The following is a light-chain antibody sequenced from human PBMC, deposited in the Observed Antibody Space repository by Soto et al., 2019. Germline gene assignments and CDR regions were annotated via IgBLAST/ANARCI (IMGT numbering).Light chain of an antibody. Sequence: QSALTQPASVSGSPGQSIAISCTGTSSDVGDYKSVSWYQQHPGKVPKLVIFEVSNRPSGVSNRFSGSKSGNTASLTISGLQAEDEADYYCSSYTNTNTLVFGGGTQLTVL. CDR2: EVS. CDR3: SSYTNTNTLV. CDR1: SSDVGDYKS. J-gene: IGLJ7*01. V-gene: IGLV2-14*01.